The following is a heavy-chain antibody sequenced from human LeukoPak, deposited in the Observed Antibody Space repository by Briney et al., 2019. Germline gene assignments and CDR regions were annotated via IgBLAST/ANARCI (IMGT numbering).Heavy chain of an antibody. CDR1: GFTFSSYA. CDR2: ISGSGGTT. Sequence: PGGSLRLSCAASGFTFSSYAMTWVRQAPGKGLECVSTISGSGGTTYYADSVKGRFTISRNNSQNTLYLQMNSLRVEDTAIYYCAKDLSPFGTTVVRSNYFDPWGQGTLVTVSS. CDR3: AKDLSPFGTTVVRSNYFDP. J-gene: IGHJ5*02. V-gene: IGHV3-23*01. D-gene: IGHD4-23*01.